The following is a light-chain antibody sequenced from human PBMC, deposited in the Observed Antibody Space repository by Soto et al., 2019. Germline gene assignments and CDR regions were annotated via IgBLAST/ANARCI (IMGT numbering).Light chain of an antibody. CDR3: HHYET. CDR1: QSVSRSY. Sequence: EIVLTQSPGTLSLSPGDRATLSCRASQSVSRSYLGWNQQKPGQAPRLLMYGASIRAAGVPDRFSGSGSGTEFTLTISRLEPEDFTVYYCHHYETFGQGTKVDIK. V-gene: IGKV3-20*01. J-gene: IGKJ1*01. CDR2: GAS.